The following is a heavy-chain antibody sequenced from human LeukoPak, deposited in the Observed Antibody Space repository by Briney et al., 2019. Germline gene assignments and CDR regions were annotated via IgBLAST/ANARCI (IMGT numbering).Heavy chain of an antibody. CDR1: GFTFSNAG. Sequence: GESLRLSCAASGFTFSNAGMGWVRQAPGKGLEWVPSINENAAITKYADAVNGRFTISRDNSQNILYLQMYSLRVEDTAVYYCTTRYGGISRHYYFDSWGQGTLVSVSS. D-gene: IGHD4-23*01. V-gene: IGHV3-23*01. CDR3: TTRYGGISRHYYFDS. CDR2: INENAAIT. J-gene: IGHJ4*02.